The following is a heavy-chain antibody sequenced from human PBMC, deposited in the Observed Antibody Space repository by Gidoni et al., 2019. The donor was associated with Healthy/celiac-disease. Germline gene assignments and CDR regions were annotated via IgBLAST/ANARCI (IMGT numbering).Heavy chain of an antibody. V-gene: IGHV3-30-3*01. CDR1: GLTFSSYA. CDR2: ITYDGVNK. J-gene: IGHJ4*02. Sequence: QVQLVESGGGVAQPGRSLRLYCAASGLTFSSYALYWVRQAPGRGLEWVAVITYDGVNKYYAGSVKGRFTISRDDSKNTLYLQMNSLRDEDAAMYYCARGDSGGYYVNFWGQGTLVTVSS. CDR3: ARGDSGGYYVNF. D-gene: IGHD2-21*02.